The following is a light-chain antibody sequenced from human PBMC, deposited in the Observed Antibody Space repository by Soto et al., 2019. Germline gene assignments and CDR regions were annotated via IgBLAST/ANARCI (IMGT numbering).Light chain of an antibody. Sequence: QSALTQPASVSGSPGQSITISCTGTSSDVGGYNYVSWYQQHPGKAPKLMISDVITRPSGVSNRFSGSKSGNTDSLTISGLQTEDEADYYCSSYTTSSTYVFGTGTKLTVL. CDR3: SSYTTSSTYV. CDR1: SSDVGGYNY. V-gene: IGLV2-14*01. CDR2: DVI. J-gene: IGLJ1*01.